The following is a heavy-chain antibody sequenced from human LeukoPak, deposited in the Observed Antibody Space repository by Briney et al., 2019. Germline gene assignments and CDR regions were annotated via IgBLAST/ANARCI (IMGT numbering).Heavy chain of an antibody. J-gene: IGHJ4*02. D-gene: IGHD6-13*01. V-gene: IGHV3-9*01. CDR2: ISWNSGSI. CDR3: APGAAAGTVGY. CDR1: GFTFSSYW. Sequence: PGGSLRLSCAASGFTFSSYWMSWVRQAPGKGLEWVSGISWNSGSIGYADSVKGRFTISRDNAKNSLYLQMNSLRAEDTALYYCAPGAAAGTVGYWGQGTLVTVSS.